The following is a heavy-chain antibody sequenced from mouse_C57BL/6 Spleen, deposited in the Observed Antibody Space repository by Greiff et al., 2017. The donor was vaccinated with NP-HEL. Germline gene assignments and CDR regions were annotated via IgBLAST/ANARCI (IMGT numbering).Heavy chain of an antibody. D-gene: IGHD4-1*01. CDR3: ARSPGTRYFDV. CDR2: INPNNGGT. CDR1: VYTFTDYY. V-gene: IGHV1-26*01. Sequence: VQLQQSGPELVKPGASVKISCKASVYTFTDYYMNWVKQSHGKSLEWIGDINPNNGGTSYNQKFKGKATLTVDKSSSTAYMELRSLTSEDSAVYYCARSPGTRYFDVWGTGTTVTVSS. J-gene: IGHJ1*03.